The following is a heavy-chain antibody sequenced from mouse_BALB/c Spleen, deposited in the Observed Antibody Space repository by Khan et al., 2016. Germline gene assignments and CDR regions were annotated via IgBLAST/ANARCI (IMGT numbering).Heavy chain of an antibody. CDR1: GYSIISGYS. CDR3: AGVTTGDYFDY. D-gene: IGHD2-2*01. V-gene: IGHV3-1*02. Sequence: QLEESGPDLVKPSQSLSLTCTVTGYSIISGYSWHWIRQFPGNKLEWMAYIHYSGSTNYNPSLKSRISLTRDTSKNRFILKLNSVTTEDTATXYCAGVTTGDYFDYWGQGTTLTVSS. CDR2: IHYSGST. J-gene: IGHJ2*01.